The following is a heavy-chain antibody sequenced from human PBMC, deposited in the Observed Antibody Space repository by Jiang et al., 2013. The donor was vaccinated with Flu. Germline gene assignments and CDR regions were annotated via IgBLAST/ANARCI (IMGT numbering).Heavy chain of an antibody. J-gene: IGHJ4*02. CDR2: ISSSGTII. V-gene: IGHV3-48*03. CDR3: ASPVGGIDY. CDR1: GFTFSSYE. D-gene: IGHD6-19*01. Sequence: VQLLESGGGLVQPGGSLRLSCAASGFTFSSYEMNWVRQAPGKGLEWVSYISSSGTIIYYADSVKGRFTISRDNAKNSLYLQMNSLRAEDTAVYYCASPVGGIDYWGQGTLVTVSS.